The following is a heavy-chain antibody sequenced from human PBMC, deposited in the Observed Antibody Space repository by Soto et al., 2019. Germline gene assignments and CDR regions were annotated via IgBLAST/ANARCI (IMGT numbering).Heavy chain of an antibody. CDR3: AGWGYDFWSGYYSWFDP. CDR1: GGSISSYY. D-gene: IGHD3-3*01. V-gene: IGHV4-59*01. J-gene: IGHJ5*02. Sequence: SATLSLTCTVSGGSISSYYWSWIRQPPGKGLEWIGYIYYSGSTNYNPSLKSRVTISVDTSKNQFSLKLSSVTAADTAVYYCAGWGYDFWSGYYSWFDPWGQGTLVTVSS. CDR2: IYYSGST.